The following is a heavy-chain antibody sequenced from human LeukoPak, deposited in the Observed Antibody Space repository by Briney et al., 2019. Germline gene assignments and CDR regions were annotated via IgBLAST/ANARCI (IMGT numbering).Heavy chain of an antibody. V-gene: IGHV3-21*01. CDR3: ARAMVRGVMQTGCWFDP. CDR2: ISSSSSYI. CDR1: GFTFSSYS. J-gene: IGHJ5*02. D-gene: IGHD3-10*01. Sequence: KPGGSLRLSCAASGFTFSSYSMNWVRQAPGKGLEWVSSISSSSSYIYYADSVKGRFTISRDNAKNSLYLQMNSLRAEDTAVYYCARAMVRGVMQTGCWFDPWGQGTLVTVSS.